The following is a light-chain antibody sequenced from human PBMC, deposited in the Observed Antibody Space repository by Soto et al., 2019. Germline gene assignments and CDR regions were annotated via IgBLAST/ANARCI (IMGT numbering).Light chain of an antibody. V-gene: IGKV1-5*01. CDR1: QSISNW. CDR2: HAS. J-gene: IGKJ1*01. CDR3: QHYSSYSEA. Sequence: DIKMTQSPSTLPASVVDRLTMTRLASQSISNWLAWYQQKPGTAPKVLIYHASYLPSGVPSTFSGSGSGTDFALTFSSLKPDDFATYYCQHYSSYSEAFGQGTKVDVK.